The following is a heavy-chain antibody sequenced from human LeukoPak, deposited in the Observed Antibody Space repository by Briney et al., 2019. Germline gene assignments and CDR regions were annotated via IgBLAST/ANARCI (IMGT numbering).Heavy chain of an antibody. CDR1: GGSISSYY. CDR2: IYYSGST. D-gene: IGHD3-16*01. Sequence: SETLSLTCTVSGGSISSYYWSWIRQPPGKGLEWIGYIYYSGSTNYNPSLTSRVTISVDTSKNQFSLKLSSVTAADTAVYYCARETSQKGAHYMDVWGKGTTVTISS. J-gene: IGHJ6*03. CDR3: ARETSQKGAHYMDV. V-gene: IGHV4-59*01.